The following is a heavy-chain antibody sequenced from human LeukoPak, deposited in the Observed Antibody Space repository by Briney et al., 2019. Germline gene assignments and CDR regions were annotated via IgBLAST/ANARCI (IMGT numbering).Heavy chain of an antibody. CDR1: GFTFSSYE. D-gene: IGHD4-17*01. Sequence: GGSLRLSCAASGFTFSSYEMNWVRQAPGKGLEWVSYISSSGSTIYYADSVKGRFTISRDNAKNSLYLQMNSLRAEDTAVYYCARDQADGSTVDYWGQGTLVTVSS. CDR3: ARDQADGSTVDY. CDR2: ISSSGSTI. V-gene: IGHV3-48*03. J-gene: IGHJ4*02.